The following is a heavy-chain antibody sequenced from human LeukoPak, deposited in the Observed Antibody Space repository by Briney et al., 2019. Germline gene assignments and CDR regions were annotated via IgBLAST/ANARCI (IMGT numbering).Heavy chain of an antibody. CDR3: ARARVRPAAYYYYYYGMDV. Sequence: SETLSLTCAVYGGSFSGYYWSWIRQPPGKGLEWIGEINHSGSTNYNPSHKSRVTISVDTSKNQFSLKLSSVTAADTAVYYCARARVRPAAYYYYYYGMDVWGQGTTVTASS. CDR2: INHSGST. D-gene: IGHD3-10*01. CDR1: GGSFSGYY. J-gene: IGHJ6*02. V-gene: IGHV4-34*01.